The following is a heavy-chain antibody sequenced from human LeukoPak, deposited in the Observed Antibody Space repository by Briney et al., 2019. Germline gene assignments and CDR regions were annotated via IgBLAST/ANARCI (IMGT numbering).Heavy chain of an antibody. CDR2: IYHSGST. D-gene: IGHD6-19*01. CDR3: ARDRHSSGWLERGWFDP. Sequence: PSETLSFTCTVAGGSISGSRYYWSWIRQPPGKGLEWIGYIYHSGSTYYNPSLKSRVTISVDTSKNQFSLKLSSVTAADTAVYYCARDRHSSGWLERGWFDPWGQGTLVTVSS. J-gene: IGHJ5*02. V-gene: IGHV4-30-2*05. CDR1: GGSISGSRYY.